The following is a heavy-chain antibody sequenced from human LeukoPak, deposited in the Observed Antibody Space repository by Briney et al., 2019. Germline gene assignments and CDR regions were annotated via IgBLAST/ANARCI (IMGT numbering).Heavy chain of an antibody. CDR2: IYNSGST. CDR3: ARADYYDSSGYSGISYNWFDP. V-gene: IGHV4-38-2*02. D-gene: IGHD3-22*01. Sequence: PSETLSLTCTVSGYSISSGYYWGWIRQSPGKGLEWIGSIYNSGSTYYNPSLKSRVTISVDTSKNQFSLKLSSVTAADTAVYYCARADYYDSSGYSGISYNWFDPWGQGTLVTVSS. J-gene: IGHJ5*02. CDR1: GYSISSGYY.